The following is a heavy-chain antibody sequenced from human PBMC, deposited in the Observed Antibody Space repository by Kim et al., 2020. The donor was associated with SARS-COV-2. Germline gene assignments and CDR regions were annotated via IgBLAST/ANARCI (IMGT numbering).Heavy chain of an antibody. CDR2: ISSSSSYI. D-gene: IGHD3-9*01. CDR1: GFTFSSYS. Sequence: GGSLRLSCAASGFTFSSYSMNWVRQAPGKGLEWVSSISSSSSYIYYADSVKGRFTISRDNAKNSLYLQMNSLRAEDTAVYYCARRGLVMTDAFDIWGQGTMVTVSS. V-gene: IGHV3-21*01. CDR3: ARRGLVMTDAFDI. J-gene: IGHJ3*02.